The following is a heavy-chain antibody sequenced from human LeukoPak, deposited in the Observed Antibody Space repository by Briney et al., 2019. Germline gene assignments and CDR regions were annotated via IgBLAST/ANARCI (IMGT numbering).Heavy chain of an antibody. CDR1: GFTFSSYG. J-gene: IGHJ4*02. CDR2: ISYDGSNK. Sequence: RSLRLSCAASGFTFSSYGMHWVRQAPGKGLEWVAVISYDGSNKYYADSVKGRFTISRDNSKNTLYLQMDSLRAEDTAVYYCAKVGGYSGYGDYWGQGTLVTVSS. D-gene: IGHD5-12*01. V-gene: IGHV3-30*18. CDR3: AKVGGYSGYGDY.